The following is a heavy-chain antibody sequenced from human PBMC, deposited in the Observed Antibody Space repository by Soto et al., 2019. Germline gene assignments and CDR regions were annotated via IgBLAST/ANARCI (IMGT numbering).Heavy chain of an antibody. Sequence: PSETLSLTCTFSGGSISSYYWSWIRQPPGKGLEWIGYIYYSGSTNYNPSLKSRVTISVDTSKKQFSLKLSSVTAADTAVYYCARDLWGYCGADCYPLDVWGQGTTVTVSS. CDR2: IYYSGST. J-gene: IGHJ6*02. V-gene: IGHV4-59*01. D-gene: IGHD2-21*02. CDR3: ARDLWGYCGADCYPLDV. CDR1: GGSISSYY.